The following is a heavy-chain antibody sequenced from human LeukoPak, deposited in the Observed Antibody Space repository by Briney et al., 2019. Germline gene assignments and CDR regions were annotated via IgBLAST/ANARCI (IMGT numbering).Heavy chain of an antibody. CDR1: GGSVSSSGYY. CDR3: ARPGIAATSAFDC. Sequence: SETLSLTCTVSGGSVSSSGYYWGWIRQPPGKGLEWIGSIYYSGSTYYNPSLKSRVSISVDTSKNQFSLNLTSVTAADTAVYFCARPGIAATSAFDCWGQGTLVTVSS. D-gene: IGHD6-13*01. J-gene: IGHJ4*02. CDR2: IYYSGST. V-gene: IGHV4-39*01.